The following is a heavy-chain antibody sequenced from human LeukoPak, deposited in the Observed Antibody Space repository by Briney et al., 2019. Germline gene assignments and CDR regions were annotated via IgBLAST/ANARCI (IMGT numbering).Heavy chain of an antibody. J-gene: IGHJ6*02. CDR1: GGSISSYY. V-gene: IGHV4-34*01. CDR2: INHSGST. D-gene: IGHD3-10*01. Sequence: PSETLSLTCTVSGGSISSYYWSWIRQPPGKGLEWIGEINHSGSTNYNPSLKSRVAISVDTSKDQFSLKLSSVTAADTAVYYCARDVLLWFGELLSYGMDVWGQGTTVTVSS. CDR3: ARDVLLWFGELLSYGMDV.